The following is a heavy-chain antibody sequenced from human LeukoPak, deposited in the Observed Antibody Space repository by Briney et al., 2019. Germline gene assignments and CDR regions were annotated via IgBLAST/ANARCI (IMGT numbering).Heavy chain of an antibody. D-gene: IGHD5-24*01. Sequence: GGPLRLSCAASGFTVSSDYMGWVRQAPEKGPEWVSLISSGGSTYYADSLKGRFTISRDNSKNTLYLQMNSLRAEDTAVYYCGRVGDGYNDNYWGQGTLVTVSS. V-gene: IGHV3-66*01. CDR1: GFTVSSDY. CDR2: ISSGGST. CDR3: GRVGDGYNDNY. J-gene: IGHJ4*02.